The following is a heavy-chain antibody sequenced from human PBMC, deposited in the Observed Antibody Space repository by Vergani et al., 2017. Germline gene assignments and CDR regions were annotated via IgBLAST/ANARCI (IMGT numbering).Heavy chain of an antibody. CDR2: ISSSSSYI. CDR1: GFTFSSYS. D-gene: IGHD2-15*01. V-gene: IGHV3-21*01. J-gene: IGHJ4*02. Sequence: EVQLVESGGGLVKPGGSLRLSCAASGFTFSSYSMNWVRQAPGKGLEWVSSISSSSSYIYYADSVKGRFTISRDNAKNSLYLQMNSLRAEDTAVYYCSGGGPPVGKLFRDYWGQGTLVTVSS. CDR3: SGGGPPVGKLFRDY.